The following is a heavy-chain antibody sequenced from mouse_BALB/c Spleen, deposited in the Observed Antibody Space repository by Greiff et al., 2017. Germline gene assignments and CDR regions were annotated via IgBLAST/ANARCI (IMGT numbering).Heavy chain of an antibody. CDR3: AGDYDGAWFAY. Sequence: DVKLQESGPGLVKPSQSLSLTCSVTGYSITSGYYWNWIRQFPGNKLEWMGYISYDGSNNYNPSLKNRISITRDTSKNQFFLKLNSVTTEDTATYYCAGDYDGAWFAYWGQGTLVTVSA. CDR1: GYSITSGYY. J-gene: IGHJ3*01. V-gene: IGHV3-6*02. D-gene: IGHD2-12*01. CDR2: ISYDGSN.